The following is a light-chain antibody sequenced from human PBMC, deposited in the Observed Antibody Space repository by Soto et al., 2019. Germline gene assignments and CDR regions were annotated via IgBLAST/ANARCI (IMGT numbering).Light chain of an antibody. J-gene: IGKJ1*01. Sequence: DIQMTQSPSSLSASVGDRVTITWRASQTVSRSLHWYQQISGRAPVLLIYGASSLQSGVPSRFSGSGSGTDFTLTISSLQPEDCATYYCQQSYHTPQTFGQGTKVEI. CDR1: QTVSRS. V-gene: IGKV1-39*01. CDR3: QQSYHTPQT. CDR2: GAS.